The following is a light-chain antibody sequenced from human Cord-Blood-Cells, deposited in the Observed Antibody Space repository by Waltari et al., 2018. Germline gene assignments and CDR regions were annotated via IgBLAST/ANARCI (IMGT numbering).Light chain of an antibody. CDR2: LGS. V-gene: IGKV2-28*01. CDR1: QSLLHSNGYNY. CDR3: MQALQHWT. J-gene: IGKJ1*01. Sequence: DIVMTQSPLSLPVTSGEPASISCRSSQSLLHSNGYNYLDWYLQKPGQSPHLLIYLGSNRASGVPDRFSDSGSGTDFTLKISRVEAEDVGVYYCMQALQHWTFGQGTKVEIK.